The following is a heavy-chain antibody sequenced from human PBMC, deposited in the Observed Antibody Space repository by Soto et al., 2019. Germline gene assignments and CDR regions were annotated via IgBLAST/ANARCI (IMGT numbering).Heavy chain of an antibody. Sequence: QITLKESGPTLVRPTQTLTLTCAFSGFSLSTSGVGVGWIRQPLGKALEWLAVIYWDDSKHYSPYLRSRLTITKDTSKNQVVLTKTNMDPMDTVTYYCAHKGPEDWPLDYWGHGTLVTVSS. J-gene: IGHJ4*01. CDR2: IYWDDSK. CDR3: AHKGPEDWPLDY. CDR1: GFSLSTSGVG. V-gene: IGHV2-5*02. D-gene: IGHD3-9*01.